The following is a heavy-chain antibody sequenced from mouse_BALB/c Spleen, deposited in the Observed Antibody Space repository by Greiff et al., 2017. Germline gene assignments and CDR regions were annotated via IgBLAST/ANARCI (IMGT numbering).Heavy chain of an antibody. D-gene: IGHD2-1*01. CDR3: ARSGPEIHYYGNYDYAMDY. CDR1: GFNIKDYY. J-gene: IGHJ4*01. Sequence: EVQLHQSGAELVRPGALVKLSCKASGFNIKDYYMHWVKQRPEQGLEWIGWIDPENGNTIYDPKFQGKASITADTSSNTAYLQLSSLTSEDTAVYYCARSGPEIHYYGNYDYAMDYWGQGTSVTVSS. V-gene: IGHV14-1*02. CDR2: IDPENGNT.